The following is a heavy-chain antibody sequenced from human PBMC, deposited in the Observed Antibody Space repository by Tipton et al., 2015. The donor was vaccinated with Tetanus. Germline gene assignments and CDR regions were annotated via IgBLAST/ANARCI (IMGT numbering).Heavy chain of an antibody. V-gene: IGHV4-4*02. CDR2: ISHNCST. J-gene: IGHJ4*02. D-gene: IGHD6-13*01. CDR1: GGSISSNYW. CDR3: AREPAATGTYLFDY. Sequence: TLSLTCAVSGGSISSNYWWSWDRQSPGTGLEWIGEISHNCSTNYNPSLKSRVTISVDKSKNQFSLRLGSVTAADTAMYYCAREPAATGTYLFDYWGQGALVTVSS.